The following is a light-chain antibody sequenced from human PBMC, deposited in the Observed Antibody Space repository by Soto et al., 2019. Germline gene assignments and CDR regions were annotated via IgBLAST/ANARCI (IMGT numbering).Light chain of an antibody. J-gene: IGKJ2*01. V-gene: IGKV3-20*01. CDR2: GAS. CDR3: QQYGSSPPLYT. Sequence: EMVLTQSPGTLSLSPGERATLSCRASQSCSSSYLAWYQQKPGQAPRLLIYGASSRTTGSPDRFSGSGSGTDFTLTISSREPEDFAVYYCQQYGSSPPLYTFGQGTKLEIK. CDR1: QSCSSSY.